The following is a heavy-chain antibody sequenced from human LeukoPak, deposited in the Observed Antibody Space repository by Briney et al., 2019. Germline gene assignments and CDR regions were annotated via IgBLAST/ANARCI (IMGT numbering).Heavy chain of an antibody. J-gene: IGHJ4*02. V-gene: IGHV3-23*01. Sequence: GGSLRLSCAASGFTFSSYSMNWVRQAPGKGLEWVSAISGSGGSTYYADSVKGRFTISRDNSKNTLYLQMNSLRAEDTAVYYCAKGPENSSPAYFDYWGQGTLVTVSS. D-gene: IGHD3-22*01. CDR2: ISGSGGST. CDR1: GFTFSSYS. CDR3: AKGPENSSPAYFDY.